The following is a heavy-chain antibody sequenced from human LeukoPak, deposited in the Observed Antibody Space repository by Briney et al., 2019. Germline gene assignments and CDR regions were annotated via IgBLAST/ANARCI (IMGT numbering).Heavy chain of an antibody. J-gene: IGHJ6*02. D-gene: IGHD6-19*01. CDR2: MNPNSGNT. CDR1: GYTFTSYD. CDR3: ARGSSGWYVDYYYYYGMDV. Sequence: ASVKVSCKASGYTFTSYDINWVRQATGQGLEWMGWMNPNSGNTGYAQKFQGRVTMTRNTSISTAYMELSSLRSEDTAVCYCARGSSGWYVDYYYYYGMDVWGQGTTVTVSS. V-gene: IGHV1-8*01.